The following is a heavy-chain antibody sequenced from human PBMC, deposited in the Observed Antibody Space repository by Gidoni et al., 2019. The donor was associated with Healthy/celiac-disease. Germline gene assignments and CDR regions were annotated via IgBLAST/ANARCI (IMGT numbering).Heavy chain of an antibody. CDR1: GFTFDDYA. D-gene: IGHD3-10*01. CDR3: AKDIREGLDWYFDL. J-gene: IGHJ2*01. CDR2: ISLNSGSI. Sequence: EVQLVESGGGLVQPGRSLRLSCAASGFTFDDYAMHWVRQAPGKGLEWVSGISLNSGSIGYADAVKGRFTISRDNAKNSLYLQMNSLRAEDTALYHCAKDIREGLDWYFDLWGRGTLVTVSS. V-gene: IGHV3-9*01.